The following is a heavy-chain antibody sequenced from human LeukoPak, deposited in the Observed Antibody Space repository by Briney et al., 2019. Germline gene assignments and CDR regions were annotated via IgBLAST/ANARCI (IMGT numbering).Heavy chain of an antibody. CDR1: GFTFSDHY. J-gene: IGHJ4*02. CDR2: TRNKANSYTT. Sequence: GGSLRLSCAASGFTFSDHYMDWVRQAPGKGLEWVGRTRNKANSYTTEYAASVKGRFTISRDDSKNSLYLQMNSLKTEDTAVYYCARRPVGATIGFDYWGQGTPVTVSS. CDR3: ARRPVGATIGFDY. D-gene: IGHD1-26*01. V-gene: IGHV3-72*01.